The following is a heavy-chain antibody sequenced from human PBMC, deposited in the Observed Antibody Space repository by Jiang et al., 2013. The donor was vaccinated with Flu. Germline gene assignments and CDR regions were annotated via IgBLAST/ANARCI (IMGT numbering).Heavy chain of an antibody. V-gene: IGHV3-33*04. J-gene: IGHJ4*02. Sequence: LVESGGGVVQPGRSLRLSCAASGFTFNTYGMHWVRQAPGKGLDWVAVISSDGRLTHYADSVKGRFTISRDDSKNALYLQMNSLRAEDTAVYYCVREAGYSVAWDVGAYWGQGTLVTVSS. D-gene: IGHD2-2*02. CDR3: VREAGYSVAWDVGAY. CDR2: ISSDGRLT. CDR1: GFTFNTYG.